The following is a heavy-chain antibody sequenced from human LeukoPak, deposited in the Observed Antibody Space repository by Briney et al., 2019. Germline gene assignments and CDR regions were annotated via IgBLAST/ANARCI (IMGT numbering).Heavy chain of an antibody. CDR1: GDSISSSNW. CDR3: ARSPLFYFDY. V-gene: IGHV4-4*01. Sequence: SETLSLTCAVSGDSISSSNWWSWVRQPPGQGLEWIAEIYHSGSTYYNPSLKSRVTISVDTSKNQFSLKLNSVTAADTAVYCCARSPLFYFDYWGQGTLVTVSS. CDR2: IYHSGST. J-gene: IGHJ4*02.